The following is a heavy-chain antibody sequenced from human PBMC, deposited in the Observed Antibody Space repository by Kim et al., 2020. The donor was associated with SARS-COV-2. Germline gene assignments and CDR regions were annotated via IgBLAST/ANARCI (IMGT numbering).Heavy chain of an antibody. CDR2: INHSGST. Sequence: SETLSLTCAVYGGSFSGYYWSWIRQPPGKGLEWIGEINHSGSTNYNPSLKSRVTISVDTSKNQFSLKLSSVTAADTAVYYCARNRHWGSYRYDVPKLDYWGQGTLVTVSS. V-gene: IGHV4-34*01. D-gene: IGHD3-16*02. CDR1: GGSFSGYY. CDR3: ARNRHWGSYRYDVPKLDY. J-gene: IGHJ4*02.